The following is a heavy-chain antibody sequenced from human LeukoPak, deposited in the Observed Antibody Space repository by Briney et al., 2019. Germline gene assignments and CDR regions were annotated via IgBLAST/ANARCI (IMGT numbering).Heavy chain of an antibody. V-gene: IGHV1-69*13. CDR1: GGTFSSYA. Sequence: GASVEVSCKASGGTFSSYAISWVRQAPGQGLEWMGGIIPIFGTANYAQKFQGRVTITADESTSTAYMELSSLRSEDTAVYCCARGSYYDFWSGYPQWNYYGMDVWGQGTTVTVSS. CDR3: ARGSYYDFWSGYPQWNYYGMDV. J-gene: IGHJ6*02. D-gene: IGHD3-3*01. CDR2: IIPIFGTA.